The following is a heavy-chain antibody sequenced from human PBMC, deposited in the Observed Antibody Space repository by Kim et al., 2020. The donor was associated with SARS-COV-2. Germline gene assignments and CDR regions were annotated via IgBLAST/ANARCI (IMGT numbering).Heavy chain of an antibody. CDR3: ARDGIAAAIYFDY. V-gene: IGHV3-48*02. J-gene: IGHJ4*02. D-gene: IGHD6-13*01. Sequence: YADSVKGRFTISRDNAKNSLYLQMNSLRDEDTAVYYCARDGIAAAIYFDYWGQGTLVTVSS.